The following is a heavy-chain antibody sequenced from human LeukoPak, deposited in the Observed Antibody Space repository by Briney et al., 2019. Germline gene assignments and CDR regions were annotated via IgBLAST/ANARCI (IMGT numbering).Heavy chain of an antibody. CDR2: ISYSGTT. J-gene: IGHJ4*02. CDR3: ARALNYDYVWGSYRYTSYFDY. Sequence: SETPSLTCIVSGVSVRNYYWSWIRQPPGKGLEWIGYISYSGTTNYNPSLKSRVTISVDTSKNQFSLKLSSVTAADTAVYYCARALNYDYVWGSYRYTSYFDYWGQGTLVTVSS. V-gene: IGHV4-59*02. D-gene: IGHD3-16*02. CDR1: GVSVRNYY.